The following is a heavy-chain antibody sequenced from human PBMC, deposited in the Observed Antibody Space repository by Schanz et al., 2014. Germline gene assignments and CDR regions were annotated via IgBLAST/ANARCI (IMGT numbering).Heavy chain of an antibody. D-gene: IGHD2-2*01. J-gene: IGHJ4*02. CDR3: AKDLLYGAPMPLNHLDY. CDR2: ISGSGGSI. V-gene: IGHV3-23*01. Sequence: EVQLLESGGGLVQPGGSLRLSCAASGFTFSSYAMSWVRQAPGKGLEWVSGISGSGGSIYYADSVKGRFTISRDNSKNTLYLQMNSLRAEDTAVYYCAKDLLYGAPMPLNHLDYWGQGTLVTVSS. CDR1: GFTFSSYA.